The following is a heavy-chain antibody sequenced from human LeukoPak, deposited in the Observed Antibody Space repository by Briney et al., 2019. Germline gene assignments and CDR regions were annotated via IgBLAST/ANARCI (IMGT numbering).Heavy chain of an antibody. CDR2: IKQDGSEK. CDR3: ARAKMRGYCDY. Sequence: GGSLRLSCAASGFIFSSYWMSWVRQAPGKGLEWVANIKQDGSEKYYVDSVKGRFTISRDNAKNSLYLQMNSLRAEDTAVYYCARAKMRGYCDYWGQGTLVTVSS. CDR1: GFIFSSYW. V-gene: IGHV3-7*04. J-gene: IGHJ4*02. D-gene: IGHD3-22*01.